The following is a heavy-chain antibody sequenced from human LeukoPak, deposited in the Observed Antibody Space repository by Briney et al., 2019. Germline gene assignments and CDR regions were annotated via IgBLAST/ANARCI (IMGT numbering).Heavy chain of an antibody. CDR3: ARDVAAAGYYFDY. V-gene: IGHV3-66*01. J-gene: IGHJ4*02. CDR1: GFTVRSNY. D-gene: IGHD6-13*01. Sequence: PGGSLRLSCAASGFTVRSNYMTWVRQAPGKGLEWVSVIYSGGSTYYADSVKGRFTISRDNSKNTLYLQMNSLRAEDTAVYYCARDVAAAGYYFDYWGQGTLVTVSS. CDR2: IYSGGST.